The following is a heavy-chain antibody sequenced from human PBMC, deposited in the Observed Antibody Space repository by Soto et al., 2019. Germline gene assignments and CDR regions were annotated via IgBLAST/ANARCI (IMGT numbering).Heavy chain of an antibody. J-gene: IGHJ4*02. CDR1: GFTFNPFSTYH. V-gene: IGHV3-64*04. CDR3: AKAYFVWSSEQPYYFDY. D-gene: IGHD3-16*01. CDR2: ISSNGGTI. Sequence: GGSLRLSCSASGFTFNPFSTYHMHWVRQAPGKGLEFASAISSNGGTIYYADSVKGRFTISRDNSKSTLYLQMNSLRAEDTAVYYCAKAYFVWSSEQPYYFDYWGQGTLVTVSS.